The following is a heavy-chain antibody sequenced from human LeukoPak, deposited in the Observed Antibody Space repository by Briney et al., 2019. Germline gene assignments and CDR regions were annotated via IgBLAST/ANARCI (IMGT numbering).Heavy chain of an antibody. CDR2: IYYGGST. Sequence: SETLSLTFTVSGGSISSYYWSWIRQPPGKRLEWMGYIYYGGSTNYNRSRKSRVIISVDTSKNQYYLKLSSVTAADTAVYYWARHAEYSSRAYNWFDPWGQGTLVTVSS. V-gene: IGHV4-59*08. CDR1: GGSISSYY. J-gene: IGHJ5*02. D-gene: IGHD6-13*01. CDR3: ARHAEYSSRAYNWFDP.